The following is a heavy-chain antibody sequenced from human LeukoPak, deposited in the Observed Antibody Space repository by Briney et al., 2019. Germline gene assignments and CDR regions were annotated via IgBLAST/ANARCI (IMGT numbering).Heavy chain of an antibody. CDR3: AKTPTALVRGGYSSDT. J-gene: IGHJ5*02. CDR1: GGSFSGYY. D-gene: IGHD2-15*01. Sequence: SETLSLTCAVYGGSFSGYYWRWIRQPPGKGLEWIGEINHSGSTDYNPSLKSRVTISVDTSKNQFSLKLNSVTAADMAVYYCAKTPTALVRGGYSSDTWGLGTLVTVSS. V-gene: IGHV4-34*01. CDR2: INHSGST.